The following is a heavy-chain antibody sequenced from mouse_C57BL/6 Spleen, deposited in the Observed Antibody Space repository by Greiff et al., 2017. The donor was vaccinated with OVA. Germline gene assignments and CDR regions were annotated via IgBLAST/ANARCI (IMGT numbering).Heavy chain of an antibody. J-gene: IGHJ3*01. V-gene: IGHV2-6-1*01. CDR1: GFSLTSYG. D-gene: IGHD2-1*01. CDR3: ARHDGGNYDGWCAY. CDR2: IWSDGST. Sequence: QVQLKESGPGLVAPSQSLSITCTVSGFSLTSYGVHWVRQPPGKGLEWLVVIWSDGSTTYNSALKSRLSISKDNSKSQVFLTMNSLQTDDTAMYYCARHDGGNYDGWCAYWGQGTLVTVSA.